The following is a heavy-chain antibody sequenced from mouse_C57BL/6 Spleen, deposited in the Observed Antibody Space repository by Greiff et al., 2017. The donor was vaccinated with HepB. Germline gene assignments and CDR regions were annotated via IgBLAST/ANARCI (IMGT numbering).Heavy chain of an antibody. J-gene: IGHJ3*01. V-gene: IGHV2-6*01. D-gene: IGHD4-1*01. CDR2: IWGVGST. Sequence: QVQLQQSGPGLVAPSQSLSITCTVSGFSLTSYGVDWVRQSPGKGLEWLGVIWGVGSTNYNSALKSRLSISKDNSKSQVFLKMNSLQTDDTAMYYCASGRTGTGFAYWGQGTLVTVSA. CDR1: GFSLTSYG. CDR3: ASGRTGTGFAY.